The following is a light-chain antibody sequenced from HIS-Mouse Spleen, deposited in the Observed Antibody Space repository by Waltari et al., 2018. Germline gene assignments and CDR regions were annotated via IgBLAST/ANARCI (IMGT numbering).Light chain of an antibody. CDR3: YSTDSSGNHRV. CDR1: ALPKKY. J-gene: IGLJ2*01. CDR2: EDS. Sequence: SYELTQPPSVSVSPGQTARITCSGDALPKKYAYWYQQKSGQAPVLVIYEDSKRPSGIPEGCLGSRSGTMATLTISGAQVEDEADYYCYSTDSSGNHRVFGGGTKLTVL. V-gene: IGLV3-10*01.